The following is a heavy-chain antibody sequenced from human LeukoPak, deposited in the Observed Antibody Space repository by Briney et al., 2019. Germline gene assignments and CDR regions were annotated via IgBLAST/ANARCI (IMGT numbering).Heavy chain of an antibody. CDR1: GFTFTNAW. CDR3: TTDLGLTMIRGVIVS. D-gene: IGHD3-10*01. J-gene: IGHJ4*02. CDR2: IKSKGDGETT. Sequence: GGSLRLSCAASGFTFTNAWMSWVRQAPGKGLEWVDRIKSKGDGETTDYGAPVKGRFIMSRDDSKATVYLQMNILQTEDTAVYYCTTDLGLTMIRGVIVSWGQGTLVTVSS. V-gene: IGHV3-15*01.